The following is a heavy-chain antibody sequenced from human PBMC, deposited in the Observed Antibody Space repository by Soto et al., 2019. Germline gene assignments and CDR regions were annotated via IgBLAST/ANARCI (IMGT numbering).Heavy chain of an antibody. V-gene: IGHV5-51*01. D-gene: IGHD2-21*02. J-gene: IGHJ5*02. Sequence: GESLKISCKGSGYSFTSYCIGWVRQMPGKGLELMGIIYPGDSDTRYSPSFQGQVTISAEKSISTAYLPWSSRQASDTAMYYCASGVAAGDSPLCGSQFDPWGQGTLVTFSS. CDR3: ASGVAAGDSPLCGSQFDP. CDR1: GYSFTSYC. CDR2: IYPGDSDT.